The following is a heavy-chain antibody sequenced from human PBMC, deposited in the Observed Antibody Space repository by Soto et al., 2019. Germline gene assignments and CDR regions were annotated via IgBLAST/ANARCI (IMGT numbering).Heavy chain of an antibody. V-gene: IGHV4-59*01. CDR1: GGSISSYY. CDR3: ARGKYSGSYYDWFDP. J-gene: IGHJ5*02. CDR2: IYYSGTT. D-gene: IGHD1-26*01. Sequence: SETLSLTCTVSGGSISSYYWSWIRQPPGKGLEWIGYIYYSGTTNYNPSLKSRVTISVDTSKNQFSLKLSSVTAADTAVYYCARGKYSGSYYDWFDPWGQGTLVTVSS.